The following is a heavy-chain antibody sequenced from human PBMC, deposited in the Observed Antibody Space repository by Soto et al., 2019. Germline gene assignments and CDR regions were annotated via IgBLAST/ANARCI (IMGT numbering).Heavy chain of an antibody. Sequence: ASVKVSCKASGYTLTSTWMHWVRQAPGQGLEWMGWISGYNGDTKYAEKFQGRVTMTTDTSTSTVYMDLRSLRSDDTAVYYCAREGEMPYYYYGLDVWGQGTTVTVS. V-gene: IGHV1-18*04. CDR2: ISGYNGDT. CDR3: AREGEMPYYYYGLDV. CDR1: GYTLTSTW. D-gene: IGHD3-16*01. J-gene: IGHJ6*02.